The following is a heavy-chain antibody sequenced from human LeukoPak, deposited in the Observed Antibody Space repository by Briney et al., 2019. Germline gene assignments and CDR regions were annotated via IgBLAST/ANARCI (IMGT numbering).Heavy chain of an antibody. D-gene: IGHD3-10*01. Sequence: PGGSLRLSCAASGFTFSDYHMSWIRQAPGKGLEWLSYISSSGSTIFYADSVKGRFTISRGNAKNSLYLQMNSLRAEDTAVYYCARDKYYGSGSYSPFDYWGRGTLVTVSS. CDR1: GFTFSDYH. CDR2: ISSSGSTI. CDR3: ARDKYYGSGSYSPFDY. J-gene: IGHJ4*02. V-gene: IGHV3-11*01.